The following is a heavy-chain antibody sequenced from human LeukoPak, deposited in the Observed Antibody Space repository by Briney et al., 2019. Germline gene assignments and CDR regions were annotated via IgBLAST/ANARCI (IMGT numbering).Heavy chain of an antibody. V-gene: IGHV3-30*04. Sequence: GGSLRPSCAASGFTFSSYVMHWVRQAPGKGLEWVALISYDGSNKYYADSVKGRFTISRDNSKNTLYLQMNSLRAEDTAVYYCARDPVTMVRGVIGSYYYYYMDVWGKGTTVTVSS. CDR3: ARDPVTMVRGVIGSYYYYYMDV. CDR1: GFTFSSYV. CDR2: ISYDGSNK. D-gene: IGHD3-10*01. J-gene: IGHJ6*03.